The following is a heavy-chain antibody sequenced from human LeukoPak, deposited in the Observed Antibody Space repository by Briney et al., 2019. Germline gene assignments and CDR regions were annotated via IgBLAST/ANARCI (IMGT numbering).Heavy chain of an antibody. CDR1: GYTLSTYG. V-gene: IGHV1-18*01. CDR3: ARDPPHSSGPNSPCFEY. CDR2: ISTYNGNT. J-gene: IGHJ4*02. Sequence: GSVKVSCKASGYTLSTYGISWVRQAAGQGLEWMGWISTYNGNTEYAQQFQGRVTMTTDKSTSKAYMELRSLRSDDTAVYYCARDPPHSSGPNSPCFEYWGQGTLVTVSS. D-gene: IGHD6-19*01.